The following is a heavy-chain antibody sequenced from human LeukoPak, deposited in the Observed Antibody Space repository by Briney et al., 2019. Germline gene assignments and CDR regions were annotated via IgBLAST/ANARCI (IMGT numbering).Heavy chain of an antibody. CDR1: GDSISSGSFY. J-gene: IGHJ5*02. Sequence: SQTLSLTCTVSGDSISSGSFYWSCIRQPAGKRLEWIGRVYSSGRTNYNPSLRSRVPISVDTSKSHFSLRLSSVTAADPAVYYCARAVDSRGYQHRGFDPWGQGTLVTVSS. CDR3: ARAVDSRGYQHRGFDP. CDR2: VYSSGRT. V-gene: IGHV4-61*02. D-gene: IGHD3-22*01.